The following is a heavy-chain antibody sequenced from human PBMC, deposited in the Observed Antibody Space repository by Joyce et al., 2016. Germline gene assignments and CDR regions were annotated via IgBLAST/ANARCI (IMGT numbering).Heavy chain of an antibody. Sequence: EVQLVQSGAEVNKPGESLKISCKASGYSFTNYWIGWVRQRPGKGLEWMGIIFPGDSDTRYSPSFQGQVTISADKSISTAYLQWSSLKASDTAMYYCARNYYGSGSYYRAFDYWGQGTLVTVSS. V-gene: IGHV5-51*01. CDR1: GYSFTNYW. CDR3: ARNYYGSGSYYRAFDY. CDR2: IFPGDSDT. J-gene: IGHJ4*02. D-gene: IGHD3-10*01.